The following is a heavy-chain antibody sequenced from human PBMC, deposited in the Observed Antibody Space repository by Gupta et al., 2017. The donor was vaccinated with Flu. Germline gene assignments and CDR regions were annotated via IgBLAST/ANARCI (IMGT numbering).Heavy chain of an antibody. CDR3: ARGHWDS. Sequence: EVQLVESGGGLVQPGGSLRPSCAASGFTFSDHDVGWVRQAPGKGLEWVSFISSSGVPYYTDSVKGRFTISRDNAKNSVYLQMDSLRAEDTAFYYCARGHWDSWGQGTLVTVSS. J-gene: IGHJ4*02. V-gene: IGHV3-48*03. CDR2: ISSSGVP. CDR1: GFTFSDHD.